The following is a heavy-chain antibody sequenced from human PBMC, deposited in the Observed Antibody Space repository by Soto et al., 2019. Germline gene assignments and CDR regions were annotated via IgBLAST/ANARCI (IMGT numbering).Heavy chain of an antibody. CDR3: ATHPPYGPLDH. CDR2: IYYSEST. Sequence: SETLSLTCTVSGGSISSYFWSWIRQPPGKGLEWIGNIYYSESTNYNPSLKSRVTISVDTSKNQFSLRLTSVTAADTAVYYCATHPPYGPLDHWGQGTLVTVSS. V-gene: IGHV4-59*08. D-gene: IGHD4-17*01. CDR1: GGSISSYF. J-gene: IGHJ4*02.